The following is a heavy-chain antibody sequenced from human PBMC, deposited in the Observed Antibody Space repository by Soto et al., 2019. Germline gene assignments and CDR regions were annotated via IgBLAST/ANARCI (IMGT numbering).Heavy chain of an antibody. Sequence: EVHLVESGGGLVQPGGSLRLSCAASGFTFSKYWFHWVRQTPGKGLMWVSRIDPYDTGITYADSVKGRFTISRDNARNTLYLQMNSLTADDTAVYHCALDMTRADDYLGQGTLVTVSS. CDR2: IDPYDTGI. D-gene: IGHD2-21*02. J-gene: IGHJ4*02. CDR3: ALDMTRADDY. CDR1: GFTFSKYW. V-gene: IGHV3-74*01.